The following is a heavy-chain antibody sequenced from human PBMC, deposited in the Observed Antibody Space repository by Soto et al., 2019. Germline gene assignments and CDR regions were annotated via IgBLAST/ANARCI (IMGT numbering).Heavy chain of an antibody. D-gene: IGHD3-3*01. CDR1: GFTFSSYG. CDR3: AKDGVDFMAFQYYGIDV. Sequence: QVQLVESGGGVVQPGRSLRLSCAASGFTFSSYGMHWVRQAPGKGLEWVAVISYDGSNKYYADSVKGRFTISRDNSKNTLYLHMNSLRAEDTAVYYCAKDGVDFMAFQYYGIDVWGQGTTVTVSS. CDR2: ISYDGSNK. V-gene: IGHV3-30*18. J-gene: IGHJ6*02.